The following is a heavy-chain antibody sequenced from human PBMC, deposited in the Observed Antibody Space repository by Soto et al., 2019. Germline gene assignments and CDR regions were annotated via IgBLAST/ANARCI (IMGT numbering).Heavy chain of an antibody. CDR3: ARSLDYGSGSYSGGMDV. Sequence: TSETLSLTCTVSGGSISSGGYYWSWIRQHPGKGLEWIGYIYYSGSTYYNPSLKSRVTISVDTSKNQFSLKLSSVTAADTAVYYCARSLDYGSGSYSGGMDVWGQGTTVTVSS. J-gene: IGHJ6*02. CDR1: GGSISSGGYY. V-gene: IGHV4-31*03. CDR2: IYYSGST. D-gene: IGHD3-10*01.